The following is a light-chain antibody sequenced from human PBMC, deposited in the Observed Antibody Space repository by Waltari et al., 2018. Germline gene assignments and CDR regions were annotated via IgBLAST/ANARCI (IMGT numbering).Light chain of an antibody. CDR1: QSVDSRY. V-gene: IGKV3-20*01. CDR3: QRYGTSPPYT. CDR2: GTS. Sequence: EIALTQSPGTLSLSPGDRATLSCRASQSVDSRYLAWYQQSPGQAPRLLIYGTSNRATGIPERFTGSGSGTDFTLTISRLEPEDFAVYYCQRYGTSPPYTFGPGTKLEIK. J-gene: IGKJ2*01.